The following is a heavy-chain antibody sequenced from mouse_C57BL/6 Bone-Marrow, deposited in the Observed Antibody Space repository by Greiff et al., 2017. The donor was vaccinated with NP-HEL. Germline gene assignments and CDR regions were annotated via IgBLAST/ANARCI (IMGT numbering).Heavy chain of an antibody. V-gene: IGHV2-9-1*01. CDR1: GFSLTSYA. J-gene: IGHJ1*03. Sequence: VQGVESGPGLVAPSQSLSITCTVSGFSLTSYAISWVRQPPGKGLEWLGVIWTGGGTNYNSALKSRLSISKDNSKSQVFLKMNSLQTDDTARYYCASYYYGSSYSWYFDVWGTGTTVTVSS. CDR2: IWTGGGT. CDR3: ASYYYGSSYSWYFDV. D-gene: IGHD1-1*01.